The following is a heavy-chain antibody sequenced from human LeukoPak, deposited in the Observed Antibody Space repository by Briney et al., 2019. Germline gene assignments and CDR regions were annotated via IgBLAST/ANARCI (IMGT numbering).Heavy chain of an antibody. J-gene: IGHJ4*02. D-gene: IGHD5-24*01. V-gene: IGHV3-48*03. CDR3: ARGSLRWLPSSFTF. CDR1: GFTFSSYE. CDR2: ISSSGSTI. Sequence: GGSLRLSCAASGFTFSSYEMNWVRRAPGKGLEWVSYISSSGSTIYYADSVKGRFTISRDNAKNSLSLQMTTLRADDTAVYYCARGSLRWLPSSFTFWGQGTLVTVSS.